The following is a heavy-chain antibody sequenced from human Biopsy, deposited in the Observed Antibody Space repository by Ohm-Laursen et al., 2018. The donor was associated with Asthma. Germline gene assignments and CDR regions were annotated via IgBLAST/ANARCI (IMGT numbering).Heavy chain of an antibody. D-gene: IGHD3-9*01. V-gene: IGHV1-3*01. Sequence: ASVKVSCKASGDSFSNYAISWVRQAPGHSLEWMGWINAANGNTKYSQKFQGRLTISRDTSASTAYMDLSSPRSEDTAVYYCARTYFDFLTGQVHDAFAMWGQGTMVTVSS. CDR2: INAANGNT. J-gene: IGHJ3*02. CDR1: GDSFSNYA. CDR3: ARTYFDFLTGQVHDAFAM.